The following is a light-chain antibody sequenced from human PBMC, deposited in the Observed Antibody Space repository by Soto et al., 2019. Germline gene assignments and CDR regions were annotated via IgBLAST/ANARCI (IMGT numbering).Light chain of an antibody. Sequence: EIVLTQSPGTLSLSPGERATLSCRASQSVSSIYLAWYQQKPGQAPRLLIDGAASRATGIPDRFRGSGSGTDFTLTISRLEPEDFAVYYCQQYGSSPPITFGQGTRLEIK. CDR3: QQYGSSPPIT. J-gene: IGKJ5*01. CDR1: QSVSSIY. CDR2: GAA. V-gene: IGKV3-20*01.